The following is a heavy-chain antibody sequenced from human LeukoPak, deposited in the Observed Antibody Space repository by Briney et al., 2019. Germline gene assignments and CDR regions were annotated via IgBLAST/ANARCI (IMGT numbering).Heavy chain of an antibody. CDR3: ARGNGFWSGYYSHYMDV. D-gene: IGHD3-3*01. Sequence: GGSLRLSCAASGFTFSRYDMHWVRQATGKGLEWVSAIGTAGDTYYPGSVKGRFTISRENAKNSLYLQMNSLRAGDTAVYYCARGNGFWSGYYSHYMDVWGKGTTVAVSS. V-gene: IGHV3-13*01. CDR2: IGTAGDT. CDR1: GFTFSRYD. J-gene: IGHJ6*03.